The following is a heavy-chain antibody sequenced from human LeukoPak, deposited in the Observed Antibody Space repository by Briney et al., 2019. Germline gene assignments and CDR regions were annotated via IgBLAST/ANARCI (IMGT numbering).Heavy chain of an antibody. Sequence: GGSLRLSCAVSGFTVTNNYMSWVRQAPGKGLEWISVIYSGGNTYYAESVKGRFTISRDNSKNTLYLQMNSLRAEDTAVYYCAKGRLIYWGQGTLVTVSS. J-gene: IGHJ4*02. CDR2: IYSGGNT. V-gene: IGHV3-53*05. CDR3: AKGRLIY. CDR1: GFTVTNNY. D-gene: IGHD6-19*01.